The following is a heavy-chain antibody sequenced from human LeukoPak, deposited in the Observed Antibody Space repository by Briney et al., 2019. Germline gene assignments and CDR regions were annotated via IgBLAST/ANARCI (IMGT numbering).Heavy chain of an antibody. D-gene: IGHD3-10*01. CDR2: ISHDGSNQ. V-gene: IGHV3-30*04. CDR3: AREGSSTARGLDY. Sequence: GRSLRLSCAASGFTFSSYAMHWVRQAPGKELEWVAFISHDGSNQYYADSVKGRFTISRDNSKNTLYLNRNSLRAEDTAVYYCAREGSSTARGLDYWGQGTLVTVSS. J-gene: IGHJ4*02. CDR1: GFTFSSYA.